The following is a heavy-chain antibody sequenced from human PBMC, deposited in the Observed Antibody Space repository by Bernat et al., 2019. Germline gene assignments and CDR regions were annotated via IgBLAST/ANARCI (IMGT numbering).Heavy chain of an antibody. CDR2: ISYDGSNK. CDR3: AKVSESYDILTGYRDKWFDP. J-gene: IGHJ5*02. D-gene: IGHD3-9*01. CDR1: GFTFSSYG. Sequence: VQLVESGGGVVQPGRSLRLSCAASGFTFSSYGMHWVRQAPGKGLEGVAVISYDGSNKYYSESGKGRFTISRDNSKITMYLQMNSLRAEDTAVYYCAKVSESYDILTGYRDKWFDPWGQGTLVTVSS. V-gene: IGHV3-30*18.